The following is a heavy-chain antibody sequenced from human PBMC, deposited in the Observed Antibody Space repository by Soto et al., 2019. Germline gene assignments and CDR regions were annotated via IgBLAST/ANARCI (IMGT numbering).Heavy chain of an antibody. CDR2: IYSGGST. CDR1: RFTVSINY. J-gene: IGHJ3*02. CDR3: ARAGYSYGTGAFDI. Sequence: GGSLRLSCAASRFTVSINYMSWVRQAPGKGLEWVSVIYSGGSTYYADSVKGRFTISRDNSKNTLYLQMNSLRAEDTAVYYCARAGYSYGTGAFDIWGQGTMVTVSS. V-gene: IGHV3-66*01. D-gene: IGHD5-18*01.